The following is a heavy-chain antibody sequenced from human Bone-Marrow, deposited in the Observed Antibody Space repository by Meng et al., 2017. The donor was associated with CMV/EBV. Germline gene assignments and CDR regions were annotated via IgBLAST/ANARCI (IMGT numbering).Heavy chain of an antibody. CDR1: GGSVSSNNYY. D-gene: IGHD2/OR15-2a*01. J-gene: IGHJ4*02. V-gene: IGHV4-61*01. CDR3: ARTEGGMGGNRYFDY. CDR2: IYYTGGT. Sequence: LRLSCTVSGGSVSSNNYYWSWIRQPPGKGLEWIGYIYYTGGTNYNPSLKSRVTISIDTSKNQFSLKLSSVTAADTAVYYCARTEGGMGGNRYFDYWGQGTLVTGSS.